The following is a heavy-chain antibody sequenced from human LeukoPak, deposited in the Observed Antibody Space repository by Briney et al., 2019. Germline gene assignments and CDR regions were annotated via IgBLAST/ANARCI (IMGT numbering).Heavy chain of an antibody. V-gene: IGHV3-74*01. Sequence: GGSLRLSCAASGFTFSSYWMHWVRQAPGKGLVWVSRINSDGSTTSYADSVMGRFTISRDNAKNTLYLQMNSLRAEDTAVYYCARVIYSGWEGELSDWGQGTLSPSPQ. J-gene: IGHJ4*02. CDR2: INSDGSTT. CDR3: ARVIYSGWEGELSD. CDR1: GFTFSSYW. D-gene: IGHD6-19*01.